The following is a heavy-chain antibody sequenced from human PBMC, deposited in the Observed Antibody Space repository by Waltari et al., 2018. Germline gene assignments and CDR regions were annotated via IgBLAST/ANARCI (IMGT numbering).Heavy chain of an antibody. D-gene: IGHD1-1*01. V-gene: IGHV3-74*03. CDR2: ISGVASDT. CDR3: ARVSRRTYRSPVPGRHYYYGMDV. CDR1: GFTFSSYW. J-gene: IGHJ6*02. Sequence: EEQLVESGGGLVQPGDSLRLSCAASGFTFSSYWMNWVRQAPGKGPLWFPRISGVASDTPYPDSVKGRFTISRDNAKNTLYLQMNRLRAEDTAVYFCARVSRRTYRSPVPGRHYYYGMDVWGQGTTVTVSS.